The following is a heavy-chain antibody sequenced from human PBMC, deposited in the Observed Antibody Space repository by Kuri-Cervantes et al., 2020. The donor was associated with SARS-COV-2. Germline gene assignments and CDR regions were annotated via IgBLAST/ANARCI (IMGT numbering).Heavy chain of an antibody. Sequence: GESLKISCAASGFTFSSYGMHWVRQAPGKGLEWVAVISYDGSNKYYADSVKGRFTSSRDNSKNTLYLQMNSLRAEDTAVYYCAKDISSGYYFDAFDIWGQGTMVTVSS. D-gene: IGHD3-22*01. CDR3: AKDISSGYYFDAFDI. J-gene: IGHJ3*02. V-gene: IGHV3-30*18. CDR1: GFTFSSYG. CDR2: ISYDGSNK.